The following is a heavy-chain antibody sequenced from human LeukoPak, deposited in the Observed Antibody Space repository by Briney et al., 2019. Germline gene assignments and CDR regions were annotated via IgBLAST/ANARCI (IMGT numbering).Heavy chain of an antibody. D-gene: IGHD3-9*01. V-gene: IGHV4-39*07. CDR1: GGSISSSSYY. J-gene: IGHJ4*02. CDR3: ARDGGHILTGYYAY. Sequence: SQTLSLTCTVSGGSISSSSYYWGWIRQPPGKGLEWIGRIYYSGSTYYNPSLKSRVTISVDTSKNQFSLKLSSVTAADTAVYYCARDGGHILTGYYAYWGQGTLVTVSS. CDR2: IYYSGST.